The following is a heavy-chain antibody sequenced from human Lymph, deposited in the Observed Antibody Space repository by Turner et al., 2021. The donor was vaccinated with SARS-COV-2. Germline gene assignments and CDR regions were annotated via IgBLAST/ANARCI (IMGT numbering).Heavy chain of an antibody. Sequence: QVQLVQSGAGVKKPGSSVKVSCKASGGTFSSSAIRWVRQAPGQGLEWMGGIIPIFGTANYAQRFQGRVTITADESTSTAYMELRSLRSEDTAVYYCARGAAYCSGGSCYRKGFDYWGQGTPVTVSS. V-gene: IGHV1-69*01. CDR3: ARGAAYCSGGSCYRKGFDY. CDR1: GGTFSSSA. CDR2: IIPIFGTA. D-gene: IGHD2-15*01. J-gene: IGHJ4*02.